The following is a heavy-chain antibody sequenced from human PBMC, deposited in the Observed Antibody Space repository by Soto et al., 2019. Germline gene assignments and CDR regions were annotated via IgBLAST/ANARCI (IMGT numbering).Heavy chain of an antibody. J-gene: IGHJ4*02. V-gene: IGHV3-66*01. CDR2: VYADGAT. D-gene: IGHD3-10*01. CDR3: ARSGGGLDY. Sequence: EVQLVESGGGLVQPGESLRLSCAASGFTVSNYHMTWVRQAPGKGLEWVSAVYADGATSHADSVKDRFTVSRDNSRNTLNLQMGGLGAGDTGVYYWARSGGGLDYWGQGTLVTVSS. CDR1: GFTVSNYH.